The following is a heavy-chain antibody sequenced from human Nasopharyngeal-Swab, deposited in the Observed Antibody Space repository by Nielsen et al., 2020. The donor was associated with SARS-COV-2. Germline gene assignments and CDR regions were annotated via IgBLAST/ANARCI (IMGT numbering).Heavy chain of an antibody. V-gene: IGHV3-30*18. D-gene: IGHD5-24*01. Sequence: GEPLKISCAASGFTFSSYGMHWVRQAPGKGLEWVAVISYDGSNKYYADSVKGRFTISRDNSKNTLYLQMNSLRAEDTAVYYCAKDKDGAFDIWGQGTMVTVSS. CDR3: AKDKDGAFDI. J-gene: IGHJ3*02. CDR1: GFTFSSYG. CDR2: ISYDGSNK.